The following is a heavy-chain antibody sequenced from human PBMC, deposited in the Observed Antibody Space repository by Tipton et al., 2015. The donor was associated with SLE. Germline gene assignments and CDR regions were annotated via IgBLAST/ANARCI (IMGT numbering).Heavy chain of an antibody. Sequence: TLSLTCAVSGSSIRSSNWWSWVRQPPGKGLEWIGYIYYSGSSYYNPSLKSRVTISVDTSKNQFSLKLSSVTAADTAVYYCARDPNGGYGSFDYWGLGALVTVSS. CDR1: GSSIRSSNW. CDR3: ARDPNGGYGSFDY. V-gene: IGHV4-4*02. CDR2: IYYSGSS. D-gene: IGHD7-27*01. J-gene: IGHJ4*02.